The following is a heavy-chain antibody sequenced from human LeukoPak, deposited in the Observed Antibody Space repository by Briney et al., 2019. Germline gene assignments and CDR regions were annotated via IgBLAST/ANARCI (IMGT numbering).Heavy chain of an antibody. J-gene: IGHJ4*02. CDR1: GFTFSSYG. V-gene: IGHV3-30*02. CDR2: IRYDGSNK. Sequence: GGSLRLSCAASGFTFSSYGMHWVRQAPGKGLEWVAFIRYDGSNKYYADSVKGRFTISGDNSKNTLYLQMNSLRAEDTAVYYCAKDLRWSGSSWSYFDYWGQGTLVTVSS. D-gene: IGHD6-13*01. CDR3: AKDLRWSGSSWSYFDY.